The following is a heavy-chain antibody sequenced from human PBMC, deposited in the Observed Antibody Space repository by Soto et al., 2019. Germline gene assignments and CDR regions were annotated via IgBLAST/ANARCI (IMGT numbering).Heavy chain of an antibody. J-gene: IGHJ6*03. Sequence: GGSLRLSCAASGFTVSSNYMSWVRQAPGKGLEWVSVIYSGGSTYYADSVKGRFTISRDNSKNTLYLQMNSLRAENTAVYYCAGVRGPGYSYGFLMHFGTNRGGSYYYYYYMDVWGKGTTVTVSS. CDR2: IYSGGST. V-gene: IGHV3-66*01. CDR1: GFTVSSNY. D-gene: IGHD5-18*01. CDR3: AGVRGPGYSYGFLMHFGTNRGGSYYYYYYMDV.